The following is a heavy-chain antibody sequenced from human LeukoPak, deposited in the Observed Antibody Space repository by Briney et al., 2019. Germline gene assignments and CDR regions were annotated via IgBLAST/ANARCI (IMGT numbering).Heavy chain of an antibody. V-gene: IGHV3-64*01. J-gene: IGHJ4*02. Sequence: TGGSLRLSCAASGFTLSSYAMHWVRQAPGKGLEYVSAISSNGGSTYYANSVKGRFTISRDNSKNTLYLQMGSLRAEDMAVYYCAKDRGKIVVVSLFDYWGQGTLVTVSS. CDR2: ISSNGGST. CDR1: GFTLSSYA. D-gene: IGHD2-21*01. CDR3: AKDRGKIVVVSLFDY.